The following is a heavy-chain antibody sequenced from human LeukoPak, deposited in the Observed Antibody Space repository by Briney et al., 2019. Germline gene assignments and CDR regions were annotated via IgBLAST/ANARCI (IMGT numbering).Heavy chain of an antibody. CDR2: IYTSGST. V-gene: IGHV4-4*07. CDR1: AGSISSYY. J-gene: IGHJ4*02. D-gene: IGHD6-19*01. CDR3: ARDGAVAGTVDY. Sequence: PSQTLSLTCTLAAGSISSYYWSWIRQPAGKGLEWIGRIYTSGSTNYNPSLKSRVTISVDKSKNQFSLKLSSVTAADTAVYYCARDGAVAGTVDYWGQGTLVTVSS.